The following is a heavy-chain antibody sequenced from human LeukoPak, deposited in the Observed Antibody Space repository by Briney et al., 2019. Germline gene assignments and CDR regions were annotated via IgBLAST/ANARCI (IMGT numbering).Heavy chain of an antibody. D-gene: IGHD2-21*01. Sequence: PGGSLRLSCAASGFTFSSYWMSWVRQAPGKGLEWVANIKQDGSEKYYVDSVKGRFTISRDNAKNSLYLQMNSLRAEDTAVYYCARRYYSFISVMYYFDYWGQGTLVTVSS. CDR3: ARRYYSFISVMYYFDY. J-gene: IGHJ4*02. CDR2: IKQDGSEK. V-gene: IGHV3-7*01. CDR1: GFTFSSYW.